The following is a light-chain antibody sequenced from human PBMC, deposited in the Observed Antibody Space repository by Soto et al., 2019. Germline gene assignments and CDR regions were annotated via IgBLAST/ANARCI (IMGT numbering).Light chain of an antibody. CDR3: HHFGTSSLT. Sequence: EIVLTQSPGTLSLSPGERATLSCRASQSVSTNSLAWYQQKPGQAPRLVIHGASSMATGIPDRFSGSRSQTAFTLTISRLQPEDFAVYYFHHFGTSSLTFGGGTNVQIK. J-gene: IGKJ4*01. V-gene: IGKV3-20*01. CDR2: GAS. CDR1: QSVSTNS.